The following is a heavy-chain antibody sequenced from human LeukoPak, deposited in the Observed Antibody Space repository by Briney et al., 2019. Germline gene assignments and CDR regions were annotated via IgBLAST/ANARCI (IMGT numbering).Heavy chain of an antibody. D-gene: IGHD3-22*01. V-gene: IGHV7-4-1*02. CDR1: GYTFTSYA. CDR2: INTNTGNP. Sequence: ASVKVSSKASGYTFTSYAMNWVRQAPGQGLEWMGWINTNTGNPTYAQGFTGRFVFSLDTSVSTAYLQISSLKAEDTAVYYCARAEAGDYDSSGWYNIDYWGQGTLVTVSS. J-gene: IGHJ4*02. CDR3: ARAEAGDYDSSGWYNIDY.